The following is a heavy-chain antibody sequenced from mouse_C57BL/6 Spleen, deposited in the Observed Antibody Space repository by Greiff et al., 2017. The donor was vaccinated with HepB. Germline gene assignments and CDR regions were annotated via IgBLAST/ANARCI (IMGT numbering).Heavy chain of an antibody. CDR2: ISDGGSYT. CDR3: ARDRYYGSFDY. D-gene: IGHD1-1*01. J-gene: IGHJ2*01. V-gene: IGHV5-4*01. CDR1: GFTFSSYA. Sequence: EVKLMESGGGLVKPGGSLKLSCAASGFTFSSYAMSWVRQTPEKRLEWVATISDGGSYTYYPDNVKGRFTISRDNAKNNLYLQMSHLKSEDTAMYYCARDRYYGSFDYWGQGTTLTVSS.